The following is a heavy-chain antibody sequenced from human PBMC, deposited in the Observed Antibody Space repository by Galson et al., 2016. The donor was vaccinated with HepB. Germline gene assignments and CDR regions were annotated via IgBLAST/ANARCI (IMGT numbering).Heavy chain of an antibody. CDR2: ISWNSGSI. V-gene: IGHV3-9*01. Sequence: SLRLSCAASGFTFDDYAMHWVRQAPGKGLEWVSGISWNSGSIDYADSVKVRFNISRDNAKNSLYLQMNSLRAEDTALYDCANDRGTTNSRGHGMDVWGQGTTVTVSS. J-gene: IGHJ6*02. D-gene: IGHD2/OR15-2a*01. CDR1: GFTFDDYA. CDR3: ANDRGTTNSRGHGMDV.